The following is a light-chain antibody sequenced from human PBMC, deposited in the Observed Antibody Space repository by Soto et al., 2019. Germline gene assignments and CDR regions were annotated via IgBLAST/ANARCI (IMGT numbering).Light chain of an antibody. CDR3: QQYNNSGYT. J-gene: IGKJ3*01. V-gene: IGKV1-27*01. CDR2: AAS. CDR1: QGISNN. Sequence: DIQMTHSPSSLSASLGDRATLTCRASQGISNNLAWYQQKPGQVPKLLIYAASTMHSAVPSRFSGSGSGTEFTLTISSLQSEDVAAYYCQQYNNSGYTFGPGTKVDIK.